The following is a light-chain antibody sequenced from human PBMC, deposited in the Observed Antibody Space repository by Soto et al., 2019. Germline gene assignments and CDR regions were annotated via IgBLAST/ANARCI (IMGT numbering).Light chain of an antibody. CDR1: QSIDSW. V-gene: IGKV1-5*03. CDR3: QQYNGFSRT. J-gene: IGKJ1*01. Sequence: DIQMTQSPSTLSASVGDRVPITCRARQSIDSWLAWYQQKPGKPPKLLIYKASSLETGVPPRFTGSGSGTEFTLTISSLQPDDFATYYCQQYNGFSRTFGQGTKVDIK. CDR2: KAS.